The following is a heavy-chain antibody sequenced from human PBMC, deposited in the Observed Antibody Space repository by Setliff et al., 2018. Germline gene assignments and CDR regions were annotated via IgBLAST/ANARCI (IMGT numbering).Heavy chain of an antibody. CDR2: TYSGGTT. V-gene: IGHV3-66*01. D-gene: IGHD2-21*02. CDR1: GDSISSGSYY. Sequence: PSETLSLTCTVSGDSISSGSYYWTWIRQPAGKGLEWVSVTYSGGTTYYADSVKGRFTISRDNSKNTLYLQMNSLRAEDTAVYYCAKNWATAHHYYYYMDVWGKGTTVTVS. CDR3: AKNWATAHHYYYYMDV. J-gene: IGHJ6*03.